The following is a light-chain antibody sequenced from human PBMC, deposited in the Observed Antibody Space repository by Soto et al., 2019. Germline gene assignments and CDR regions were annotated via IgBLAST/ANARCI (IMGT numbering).Light chain of an antibody. CDR2: KAS. V-gene: IGKV1-5*03. Sequence: DIQMTQSPSTLSGTVGDRVTITCRDSQTISSWLAWYQQKPGKAPKLLIYKASTLKSGVPSRFSGSGYGTEFTLTISSLQPDDFATYYCKHYNGXSEAFGQGTKV. CDR1: QTISSW. J-gene: IGKJ1*01. CDR3: KHYNGXSEA.